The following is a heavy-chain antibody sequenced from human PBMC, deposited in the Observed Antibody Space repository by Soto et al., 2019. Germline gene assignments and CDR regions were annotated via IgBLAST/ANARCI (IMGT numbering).Heavy chain of an antibody. CDR3: AIEKPYAYVYDSSGYYYDY. J-gene: IGHJ4*02. CDR1: GGSISSYY. CDR2: IYYSGST. V-gene: IGHV4-59*01. Sequence: SETLSLTCTVSGGSISSYYWSWIRQPPGKGLEWIGYIYYSGSTNYNPSLKSRVTISVDTSKNQFSLKLSSVTAADTAVYYCAIEKPYAYVYDSSGYYYDYWGQGTLVTVSS. D-gene: IGHD3-22*01.